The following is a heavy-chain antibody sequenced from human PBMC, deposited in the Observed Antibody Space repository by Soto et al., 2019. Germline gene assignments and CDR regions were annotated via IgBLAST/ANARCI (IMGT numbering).Heavy chain of an antibody. CDR3: ARHVTNGFTFDV. CDR2: IFYSGNT. Sequence: QVQLQESGPGLVKPSETLSLTCTVSGGSIISYYWSWIRQPPGKRLEWVGYIFYSGNTKYNPSLKSRVTISVDTSESHFSLNLSSVTAADTAVYYCARHVTNGFTFDVWGRGSLVTVSS. CDR1: GGSIISYY. D-gene: IGHD2-21*02. V-gene: IGHV4-59*08. J-gene: IGHJ2*01.